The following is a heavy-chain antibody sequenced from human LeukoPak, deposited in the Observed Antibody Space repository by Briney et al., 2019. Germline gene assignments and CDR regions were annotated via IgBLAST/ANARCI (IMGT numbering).Heavy chain of an antibody. V-gene: IGHV4-4*07. Sequence: SETLSLTCTVSGGSVTSYYWSGIRQPAGKGLEWIGRIYTSGGTNYNPSLKSRVTMSVDTSNNQFSLKLTSVTAADTAVYYCARDPDYGAKGSDIWGQGTMVTVSS. CDR3: ARDPDYGAKGSDI. D-gene: IGHD4-23*01. CDR1: GGSVTSYY. J-gene: IGHJ3*02. CDR2: IYTSGGT.